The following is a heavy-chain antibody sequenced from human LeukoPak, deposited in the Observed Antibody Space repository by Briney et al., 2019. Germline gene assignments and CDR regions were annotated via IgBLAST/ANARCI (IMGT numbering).Heavy chain of an antibody. CDR1: GYTFTSYG. D-gene: IGHD3-10*01. V-gene: IGHV1-18*01. Sequence: ASVKVSCKASGYTFTSYGISWVRQAPGQGLEWMGWISAYNGNTNYAQKLQGRVTMTTDTSTSTAYMELRSLRSDDTAVYYCARVYGSGRYLDYYYYGMDVWGQGTTVTVS. J-gene: IGHJ6*02. CDR3: ARVYGSGRYLDYYYYGMDV. CDR2: ISAYNGNT.